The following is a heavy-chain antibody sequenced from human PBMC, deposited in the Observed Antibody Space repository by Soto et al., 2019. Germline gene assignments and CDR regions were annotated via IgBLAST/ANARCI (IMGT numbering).Heavy chain of an antibody. CDR1: GYSFTSYW. Sequence: GESLKISCKGSGYSFTSYWINWVRQMPGKGLEWMGRIDPSDSYINYSPSFQGHVTISADKSISTAYLQWSSLKASDTAMYYWAGLQVVMELTGMDVWGQGTTVTVSS. CDR2: IDPSDSYI. CDR3: AGLQVVMELTGMDV. D-gene: IGHD2-15*01. J-gene: IGHJ6*02. V-gene: IGHV5-10-1*01.